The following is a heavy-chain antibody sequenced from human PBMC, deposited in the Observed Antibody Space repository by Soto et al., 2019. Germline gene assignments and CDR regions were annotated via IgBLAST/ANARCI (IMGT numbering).Heavy chain of an antibody. CDR2: VSGSGGST. CDR1: GFTFSSYA. J-gene: IGHJ4*02. Sequence: EVQVLESGGGLVQPGGSLRLYCVASGFTFSSYAMSWVRQAPGKGLEWVSFVSGSGGSTDYSDSVKGRFTISRDNSKSTLYLQLNILRAEDTAMYYCAKRSFQLGLPFDYWGQGTLVTVSS. D-gene: IGHD6-13*01. CDR3: AKRSFQLGLPFDY. V-gene: IGHV3-23*01.